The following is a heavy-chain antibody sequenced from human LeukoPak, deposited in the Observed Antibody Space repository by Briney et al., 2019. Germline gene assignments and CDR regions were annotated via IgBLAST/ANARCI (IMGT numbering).Heavy chain of an antibody. CDR1: GFIVSSNY. CDR3: AKIRLGELSSIDY. V-gene: IGHV3-53*01. D-gene: IGHD3-16*02. J-gene: IGHJ4*02. CDR2: IHNDGST. Sequence: GGSLRLSCAASGFIVSSNYMTWVRQAPGEGLEWVSVIHNDGSTYYTDSVKGRFTISRDNSKNTLYLQMNSLRVEDTAVYYCAKIRLGELSSIDYWGQGTLVTVSS.